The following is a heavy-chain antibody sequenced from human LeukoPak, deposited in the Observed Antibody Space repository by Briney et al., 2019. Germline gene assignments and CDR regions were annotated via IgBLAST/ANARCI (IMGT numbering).Heavy chain of an antibody. CDR3: AREGPDYYYYYMDV. Sequence: GGSLRLSCAASGFTFSSYSMNWVRQAPGKGLEWVSSISSSSSYIYYADSVKGRFTISRDNAKNSLYLQMNSLRAEDTAVYYCAREGPDYYYYYMDVWGKGTTVTVSS. J-gene: IGHJ6*03. D-gene: IGHD2-2*01. V-gene: IGHV3-21*01. CDR1: GFTFSSYS. CDR2: ISSSSSYI.